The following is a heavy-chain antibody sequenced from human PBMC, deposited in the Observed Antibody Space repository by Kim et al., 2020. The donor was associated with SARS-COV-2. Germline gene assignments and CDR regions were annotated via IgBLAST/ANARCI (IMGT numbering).Heavy chain of an antibody. V-gene: IGHV4-59*09. Sequence: SGTNNYNPSRKSRVTISVDTSKNQFSLKLSSVTAADTAVYYCARGPNTFGYWGQGTLVTVSS. CDR3: ARGPNTFGY. J-gene: IGHJ4*02. D-gene: IGHD3-16*01. CDR2: SGTN.